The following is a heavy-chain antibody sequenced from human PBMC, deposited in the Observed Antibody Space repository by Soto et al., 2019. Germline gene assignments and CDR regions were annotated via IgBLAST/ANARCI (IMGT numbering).Heavy chain of an antibody. CDR2: IYYSGST. J-gene: IGHJ4*02. CDR1: GGSISSGDYY. D-gene: IGHD3-22*01. CDR3: ARVNTNSSGSERFDY. Sequence: SETLSLTCTVSGGSISSGDYYWSWIRQPPGKGLEWIGYIYYSGSTYYNPSLKSRVTISVDTSKNQFSLKLSSVTAADTAVYYCARVNTNSSGSERFDYWGQGTLVTVSS. V-gene: IGHV4-30-4*01.